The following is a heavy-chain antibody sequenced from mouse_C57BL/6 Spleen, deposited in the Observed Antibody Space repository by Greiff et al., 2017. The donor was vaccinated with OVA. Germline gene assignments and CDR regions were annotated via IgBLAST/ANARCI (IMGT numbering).Heavy chain of an antibody. V-gene: IGHV1-81*01. CDR1: GYTFTSYG. CDR3: ERSEGFAY. J-gene: IGHJ3*01. Sequence: VQLQQSGAELARPGASVKLSCKASGYTFTSYGISWVKQTPGQGLEWIGDIYPSSGNTYYTEKVKGKATLTADKSSSRAYMVLSSLTAEDSAVYCCERSEGFAYWGKGTLVTVSA. CDR2: IYPSSGNT.